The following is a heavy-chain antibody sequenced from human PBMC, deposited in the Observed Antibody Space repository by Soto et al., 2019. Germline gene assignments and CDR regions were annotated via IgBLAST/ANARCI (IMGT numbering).Heavy chain of an antibody. D-gene: IGHD6-19*01. CDR2: ISTYNGNT. V-gene: IGHV1-18*04. CDR3: ARVVGGIPVAGSWDWFDP. CDR1: GYTFTSYA. J-gene: IGHJ5*02. Sequence: ASVKVSCKASGYTFTSYALSWVRHAPGQGLEWMGWISTYNGNTNYAQNLQGRVTMTTDISTNTAYMELRSLRSDDTAVYYCARVVGGIPVAGSWDWFDPWGQGTLVTVSS.